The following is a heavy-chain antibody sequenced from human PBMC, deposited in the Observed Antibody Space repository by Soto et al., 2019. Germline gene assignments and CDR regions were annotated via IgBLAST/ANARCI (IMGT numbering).Heavy chain of an antibody. Sequence: QVQLVESGGGVVQPGRSLRLSCAASGFTFSSYGMHWVRQAPGKGLEWVAVISYDGSNKYYADSVKGRFTISRDNSKNXXYLQMNSLRAEDTAVYYCAKEGAAAGTFYYYGMDVWGQGTTVTVSS. D-gene: IGHD6-13*01. CDR2: ISYDGSNK. CDR1: GFTFSSYG. J-gene: IGHJ6*02. V-gene: IGHV3-30*18. CDR3: AKEGAAAGTFYYYGMDV.